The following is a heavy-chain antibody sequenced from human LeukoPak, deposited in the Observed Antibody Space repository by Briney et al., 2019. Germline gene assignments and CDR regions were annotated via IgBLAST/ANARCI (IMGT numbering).Heavy chain of an antibody. V-gene: IGHV5-51*01. CDR3: ARLGSGYSYGYDY. D-gene: IGHD5-18*01. J-gene: IGHJ4*02. Sequence: GESLKISFKGSGYRFSSHWIGWVRPRPGKGLGWMGIIYAGDSDTRYSPSFQGQVTISADKSISTAYLQWSSLKASDTAMYYCARLGSGYSYGYDYWGQGTLVTVSS. CDR1: GYRFSSHW. CDR2: IYAGDSDT.